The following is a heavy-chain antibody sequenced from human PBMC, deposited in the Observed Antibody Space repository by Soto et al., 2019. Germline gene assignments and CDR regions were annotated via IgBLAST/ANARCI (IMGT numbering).Heavy chain of an antibody. D-gene: IGHD6-25*01. Sequence: GESLKISCKGSGYTFTSHWIGWVRQMPGKGLEWMGIIYPGDSDTRYSPSFQGQVTISADKSITTAYLQWSSLKASDTAMYYCARHPDAADTSDFDYWGQGTLVTVSS. J-gene: IGHJ4*02. V-gene: IGHV5-51*01. CDR1: GYTFTSHW. CDR2: IYPGDSDT. CDR3: ARHPDAADTSDFDY.